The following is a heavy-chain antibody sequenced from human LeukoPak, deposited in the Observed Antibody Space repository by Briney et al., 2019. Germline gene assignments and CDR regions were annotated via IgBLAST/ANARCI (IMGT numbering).Heavy chain of an antibody. D-gene: IGHD3-10*01. CDR2: IYSGGNT. V-gene: IGHV3-23*05. Sequence: GGSLRLSCGASGFTFSSYAMSWVRQAPGKGLEWVSFIYSGGNTHYSDSVKGRFTISRDNSKNTLHLQMNSLRAEDTAVYYCAGRGSGSYFDYWGQGTLVTVSS. J-gene: IGHJ4*02. CDR3: AGRGSGSYFDY. CDR1: GFTFSSYA.